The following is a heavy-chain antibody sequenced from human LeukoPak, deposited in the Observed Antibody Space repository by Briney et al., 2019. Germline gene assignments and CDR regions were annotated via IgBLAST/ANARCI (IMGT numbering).Heavy chain of an antibody. CDR1: GGTFSSYA. J-gene: IGHJ4*02. CDR3: ARVSDHYDSSGYFY. CDR2: IIPILGIA. D-gene: IGHD3-22*01. Sequence: ASVKVSCKASGGTFSSYAISWVRQAPGQGLEWMGRIIPILGIANYAQKFQGRVTITADKSTSTAYMELSSLRSEDTAVYYCARVSDHYDSSGYFYWGQGTLVTVSS. V-gene: IGHV1-69*04.